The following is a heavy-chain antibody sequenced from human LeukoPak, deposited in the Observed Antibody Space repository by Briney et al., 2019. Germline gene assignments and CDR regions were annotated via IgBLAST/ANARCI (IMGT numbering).Heavy chain of an antibody. CDR2: INHSGST. D-gene: IGHD6-19*01. Sequence: SETLSLTCAVYGGSFSGYYWSWIRQPPGKGLEWIGEINHSGSTNYNPSLKSRVTISVDTSKNQFSLKLSSVTAADTAVYYCARGRYSNGWYAGYFQHWGQGTLVTVSS. CDR3: ARGRYSNGWYAGYFQH. CDR1: GGSFSGYY. V-gene: IGHV4-34*01. J-gene: IGHJ1*01.